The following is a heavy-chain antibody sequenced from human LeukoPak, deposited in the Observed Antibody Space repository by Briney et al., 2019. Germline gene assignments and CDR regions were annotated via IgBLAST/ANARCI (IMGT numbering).Heavy chain of an antibody. CDR2: IHHSGST. V-gene: IGHV4-61*01. CDR3: ALNGDS. Sequence: PSETLSLTCTVSGGSLRGGNYSWTWIRQPPGRGLEWIGNIHHSGSTNYNPSLKSRVTISVDTSKNQFSLRLSSVTAADTAMYYCALNGDSWGQGNLVTVSS. J-gene: IGHJ4*02. CDR1: GGSLRGGNYS. D-gene: IGHD2-8*01.